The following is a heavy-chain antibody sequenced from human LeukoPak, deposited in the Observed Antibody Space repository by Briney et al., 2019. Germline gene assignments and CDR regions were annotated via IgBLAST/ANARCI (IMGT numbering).Heavy chain of an antibody. J-gene: IGHJ4*01. D-gene: IGHD3-3*01. CDR2: IYSGGST. CDR1: GFTVSSTY. CDR3: ARVPFGVVFPNPFFEF. V-gene: IGHV3-53*01. Sequence: PGGSLRLSCAASGFTVSSTYMSWVRQAPGKGLEWVSVIYSGGSTYYADSVKGRFTISRDNSKNTLYLQMNSLRAEDTAVYYCARVPFGVVFPNPFFEFLGQGNL.